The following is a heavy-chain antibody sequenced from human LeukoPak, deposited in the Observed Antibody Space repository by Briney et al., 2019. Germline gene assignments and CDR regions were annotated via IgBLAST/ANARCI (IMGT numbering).Heavy chain of an antibody. D-gene: IGHD3-10*01. J-gene: IGHJ5*02. V-gene: IGHV4-59*01. CDR2: IYYSGST. Sequence: SETLSLTCTVSGGSISSYYWSWIRQPPGKGLEWIGYIYYSGSTNYNPSLKSRVTISVDTSKNQFSLKLSSVTAADTAVYYCARLYYYGSGSYQFVFSPWGQGTLVTVSS. CDR3: ARLYYYGSGSYQFVFSP. CDR1: GGSISSYY.